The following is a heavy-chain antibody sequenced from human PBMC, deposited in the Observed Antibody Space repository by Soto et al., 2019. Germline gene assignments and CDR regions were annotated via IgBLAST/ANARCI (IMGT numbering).Heavy chain of an antibody. CDR2: ISGGGSAT. CDR1: GFIFDNYA. CDR3: AKIKQGYFDY. J-gene: IGHJ4*02. V-gene: IGHV3-23*01. Sequence: EVQLLESGGGLVQPGWSLRLSCAASGFIFDNYAMSWVRQAPGKGLEWISTISGGGSATFYADSVKGRFTISGDSSKSTMYLQMHSLRAEDTAIYYCAKIKQGYFDYWGQGTQVIVSS.